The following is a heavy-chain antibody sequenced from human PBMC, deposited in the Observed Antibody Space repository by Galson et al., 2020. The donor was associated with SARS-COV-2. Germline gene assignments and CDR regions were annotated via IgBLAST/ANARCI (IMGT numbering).Heavy chain of an antibody. CDR3: AKDLGGLGSSCH. CDR1: GFTFSSYA. D-gene: IGHD6-13*01. Sequence: GESLKISCAASGFTFSSYAMSWVRQAPGKGLEWVSAISGSGGSTYYADSVKGRFTISRDNSKNTLYLQMNSLRAEDTAVYYCAKDLGGLGSSCHWGQGTLVTVSS. CDR2: ISGSGGST. V-gene: IGHV3-23*01. J-gene: IGHJ4*02.